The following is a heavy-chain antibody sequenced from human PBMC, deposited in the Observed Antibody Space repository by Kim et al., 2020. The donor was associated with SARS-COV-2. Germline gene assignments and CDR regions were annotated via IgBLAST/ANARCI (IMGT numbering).Heavy chain of an antibody. CDR2: VTPSTGNT. CDR3: ARTTNDWPNWFDF. J-gene: IGHJ5*01. D-gene: IGHD3-9*01. V-gene: IGHV1-8*01. CDR1: GYFFNTYD. Sequence: ASVKVSCMASGYFFNTYDINWVRQAPGQGLEWLGWVTPSTGNTGYAQKFQGRVTMTRDTSIRTAYMELSNLRSEDTAVYYCARTTNDWPNWFDFWGQGTLVTVSS.